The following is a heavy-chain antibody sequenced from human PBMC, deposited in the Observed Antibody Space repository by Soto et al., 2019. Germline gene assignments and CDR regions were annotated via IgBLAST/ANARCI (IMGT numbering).Heavy chain of an antibody. CDR1: GFTFSNAW. V-gene: IGHV3-15*01. Sequence: GGSLRLSCAASGFTFSNAWMSWVRQAPGKGLEWVGRIKSKTDGGTTDYAAPVKGRFTISRDDSKNTLYLQMNSLKTEDTAVYYCTTDPGYGDYVWSTVLPDYWGQGTLVTVSS. J-gene: IGHJ4*02. CDR2: IKSKTDGGTT. D-gene: IGHD4-17*01. CDR3: TTDPGYGDYVWSTVLPDY.